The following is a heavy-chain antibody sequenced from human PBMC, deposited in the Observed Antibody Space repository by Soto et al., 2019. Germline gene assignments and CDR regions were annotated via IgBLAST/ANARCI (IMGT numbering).Heavy chain of an antibody. J-gene: IGHJ4*02. V-gene: IGHV3-53*01. CDR1: GFTVSSNY. Sequence: EVQLVESGGGLIQPGGSLRLSCAASGFTVSSNYMSWVRQAPGKGLEWVSVIYSGGSTYYADSVKGRFTISRDNSKNTLYLQMNSLRAEDTAVYYCARGRYYYDSSGDYFDYCGQGTLVTVSS. CDR3: ARGRYYYDSSGDYFDY. CDR2: IYSGGST. D-gene: IGHD3-22*01.